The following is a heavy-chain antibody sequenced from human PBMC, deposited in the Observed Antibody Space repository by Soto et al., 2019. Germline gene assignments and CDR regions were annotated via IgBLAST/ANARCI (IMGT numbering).Heavy chain of an antibody. J-gene: IGHJ4*02. V-gene: IGHV4-39*01. CDR2: IFYTGTT. CDR1: GGSVSYNSYY. CDR3: ARLVVVAPVATV. Sequence: QLQLQESGPGLVKPSETLSLTCSVSGGSVSYNSYYWGWIRQPPGKGLEWVGGIFYTGTTYYSPSLKDRVSISVDTSKNSFSLNLTSVTAADTAVYFCARLVVVAPVATVWGQGALVTVSS. D-gene: IGHD2-21*01.